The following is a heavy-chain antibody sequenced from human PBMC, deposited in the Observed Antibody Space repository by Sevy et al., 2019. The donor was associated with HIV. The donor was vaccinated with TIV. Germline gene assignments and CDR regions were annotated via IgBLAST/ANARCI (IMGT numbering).Heavy chain of an antibody. D-gene: IGHD7-27*01. CDR3: ARSKSEYANALDFDS. V-gene: IGHV4-30-4*01. J-gene: IGHJ4*02. CDR2: IYYSGMT. Sequence: SENLSLTCTVSGGSIGSVDYYWSWIRQPPGKGLEWIGYIYYSGMTYYNPSLKSRITISVDTSKNQFSLKLSSVTAADTAVYYCARSKSEYANALDFDSWGQGTLVTVSS. CDR1: GGSIGSVDYY.